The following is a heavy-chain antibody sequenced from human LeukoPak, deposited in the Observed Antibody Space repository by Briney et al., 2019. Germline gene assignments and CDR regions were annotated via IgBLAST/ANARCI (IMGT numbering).Heavy chain of an antibody. J-gene: IGHJ6*04. CDR2: ISYDGSNK. CDR1: GFTFSSYA. D-gene: IGHD6-13*01. Sequence: PGRSLRLSCAASGFTFSSYAMHWVRQAPGKGLEWVAVISYDGSNKYYADSVKGRFTISRDNSKNTLYLQMNSLRAEDTAVYYCASRTFIAAAGTYGMDVWGKGTTVTVSS. V-gene: IGHV3-30*04. CDR3: ASRTFIAAAGTYGMDV.